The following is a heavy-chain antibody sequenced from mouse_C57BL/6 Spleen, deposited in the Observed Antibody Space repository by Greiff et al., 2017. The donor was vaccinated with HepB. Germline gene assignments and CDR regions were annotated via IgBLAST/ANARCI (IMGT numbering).Heavy chain of an antibody. J-gene: IGHJ3*01. CDR3: ARWGRGSSYD. CDR1: GYTFTSYW. V-gene: IGHV1-52*01. CDR2: IDPSDSET. D-gene: IGHD1-1*01. Sequence: VQLQQSGAELVRPGSSVKLSCKASGYTFTSYWMHWVKQRPIQGLEWIGNIDPSDSETHYNQKFKDKATLTVDKSSSTAYMQLSSLTSEDSAVYYCARWGRGSSYDGGQGTLVTVSA.